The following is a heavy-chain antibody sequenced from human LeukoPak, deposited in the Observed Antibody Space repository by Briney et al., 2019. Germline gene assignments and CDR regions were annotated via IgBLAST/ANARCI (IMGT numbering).Heavy chain of an antibody. J-gene: IGHJ4*02. V-gene: IGHV3-21*01. CDR2: ISSSSYI. Sequence: GGSLRLSCAASGFTFSSYSMNWVRQAPGKGLEWVSSISSSSYIYYADSVKGRFTISRDNTKTSLYLQMDSLRAEDTAVYYCARHGAGRRIFDWGQGTLVTVSS. CDR1: GFTFSSYS. D-gene: IGHD3-3*01. CDR3: ARHGAGRRIFD.